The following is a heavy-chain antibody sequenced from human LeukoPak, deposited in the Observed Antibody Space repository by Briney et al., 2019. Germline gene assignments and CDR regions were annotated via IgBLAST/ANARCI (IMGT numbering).Heavy chain of an antibody. D-gene: IGHD5-18*01. J-gene: IGHJ4*02. CDR3: ARYTVLVSGTFDY. V-gene: IGHV3-11*01. CDR2: ISRSGGTV. CDR1: GFTFSDYY. Sequence: PGGSLRLSCAASGFTFSDYYMSWIRQAPGKGLEWVSYISRSGGTVYYADSVKGRFTISRDNAKNSLYLQMNSLRAEDTAVYYCARYTVLVSGTFDYWGQGTLVTFSS.